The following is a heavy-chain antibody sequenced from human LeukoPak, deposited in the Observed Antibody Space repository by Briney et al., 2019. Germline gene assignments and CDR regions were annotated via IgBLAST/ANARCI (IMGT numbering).Heavy chain of an antibody. CDR2: ISYDGNNK. D-gene: IGHD3-22*01. CDR1: GFIFSSYA. Sequence: PGGSLRLSCAASGFIFSSYAMNWVRQAPGKGLEWVAVISYDGNNKYYVDSVKGRFTFSRDNSNNTLYLQMNSLRAEDTAVYYCARGGFYYDGSGYPFDYWGQGTLVTVSS. J-gene: IGHJ4*02. CDR3: ARGGFYYDGSGYPFDY. V-gene: IGHV3-30-3*01.